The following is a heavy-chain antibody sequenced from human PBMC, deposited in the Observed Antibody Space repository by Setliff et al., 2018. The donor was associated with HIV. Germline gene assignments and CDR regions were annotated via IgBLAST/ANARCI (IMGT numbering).Heavy chain of an antibody. CDR2: ISSSGSTI. CDR1: GFTFSSYE. J-gene: IGHJ4*01. V-gene: IGHV3-48*03. CDR3: AKDGISGGAYPPYYFDY. Sequence: GGSLRLSCAASGFTFSSYEMNWVRQAPGKGLEWLSYISSSGSTIYYADSVKGRFTVSRDNAKNSLYLQMNSLRAEDTAVYYCAKDGISGGAYPPYYFDYWGHGTLVTVSS. D-gene: IGHD2-15*01.